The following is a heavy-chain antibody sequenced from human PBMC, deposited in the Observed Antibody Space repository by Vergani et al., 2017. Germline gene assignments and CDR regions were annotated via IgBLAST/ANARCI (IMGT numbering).Heavy chain of an antibody. D-gene: IGHD5-12*01. CDR2: ISGSGGST. Sequence: EVQLLESGGDLVQPGGSLRLSCAASGFTFNHYAMNWVRQAPGKGLEWVSGISGSGGSTYYAGSVKGRVTISRDSSKNTLYLQMNSLSTGDTAVYYCAKANPRNSGYDYLYNYHAMDVWGQGTTVTVSS. J-gene: IGHJ6*02. CDR3: AKANPRNSGYDYLYNYHAMDV. V-gene: IGHV3-23*01. CDR1: GFTFNHYA.